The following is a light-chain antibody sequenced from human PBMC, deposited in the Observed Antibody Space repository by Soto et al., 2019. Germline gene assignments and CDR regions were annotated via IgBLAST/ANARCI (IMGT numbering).Light chain of an antibody. CDR1: SGHSSYA. CDR3: QTWGTGFQV. V-gene: IGLV4-69*01. CDR2: LNNDGSH. Sequence: QAVVTQSPSASASLGASVKLTCTLSSGHSSYAIAWHQKQPGKGPRYLMDLNNDGSHSEGDGIPDRFSGSSSGAERYLIISSLQSEDEADYYCQTWGTGFQVFGGGTKLTVL. J-gene: IGLJ2*01.